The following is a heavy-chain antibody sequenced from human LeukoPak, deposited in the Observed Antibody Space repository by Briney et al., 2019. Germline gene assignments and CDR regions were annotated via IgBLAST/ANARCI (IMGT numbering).Heavy chain of an antibody. V-gene: IGHV1-58*02. CDR3: AAVPWGVATITLIDY. CDR1: GFTFTSSA. CDR2: IVVGRGNT. Sequence: SVKVSCKASGFTFTSSAMQWVRQARGQRLEWIGWIVVGRGNTNYAQKFQERVTITRDMSTSTAYMELSSLRSEDTAVYYCAAVPWGVATITLIDYWGQGTLVTVSS. D-gene: IGHD5-12*01. J-gene: IGHJ4*02.